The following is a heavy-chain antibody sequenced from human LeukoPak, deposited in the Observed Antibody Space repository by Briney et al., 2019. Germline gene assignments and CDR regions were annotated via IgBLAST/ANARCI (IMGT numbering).Heavy chain of an antibody. V-gene: IGHV3-66*01. CDR2: IYSGGST. D-gene: IGHD6-13*01. CDR3: ARYIAAAGFYYYGMDV. Sequence: GGSLRLSCAASGFTVSSNYMSWVRQAPGKGLEWVSVIYSGGSTYYADSVKGRFTISRDNSKNTLYLQMNSLRAEDTAVYYCARYIAAAGFYYYGMDVWGQGTTVTVSS. J-gene: IGHJ6*02. CDR1: GFTVSSNY.